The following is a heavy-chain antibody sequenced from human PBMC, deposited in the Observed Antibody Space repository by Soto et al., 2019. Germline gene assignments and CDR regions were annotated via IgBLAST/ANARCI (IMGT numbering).Heavy chain of an antibody. J-gene: IGHJ6*02. V-gene: IGHV4-39*01. CDR2: IYYSGST. Sequence: SDTCTVADGSITSSSYYRGWIRQTPGKGLEWIGSIYYSGSTYYNPSLKSRVTISVDTSKNQFSLKLSSVTAADTAVYYCARGYDFWSGYLDYYYYGMDVWGQGTTVTVSS. CDR1: DGSITSSSYY. D-gene: IGHD3-3*01. CDR3: ARGYDFWSGYLDYYYYGMDV.